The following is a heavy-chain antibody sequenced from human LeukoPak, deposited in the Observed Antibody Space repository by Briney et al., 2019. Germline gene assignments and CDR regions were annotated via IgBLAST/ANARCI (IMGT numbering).Heavy chain of an antibody. Sequence: ASVKVSCKASGGTFSSYAISWVRQAPGQGLEWMGGIIPIFGTASYAQKFQGRVTITTDESTSTAYMELSSLRSEDTAVYYCARTPTDSSGWYSNWFDPWGQGTLVTVSS. CDR2: IIPIFGTA. J-gene: IGHJ5*02. CDR3: ARTPTDSSGWYSNWFDP. V-gene: IGHV1-69*05. CDR1: GGTFSSYA. D-gene: IGHD6-19*01.